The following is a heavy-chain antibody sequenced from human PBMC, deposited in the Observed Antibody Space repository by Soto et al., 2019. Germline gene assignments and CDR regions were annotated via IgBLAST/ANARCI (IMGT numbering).Heavy chain of an antibody. D-gene: IGHD2-2*01. J-gene: IGHJ6*02. CDR2: IIPIFGTA. V-gene: IGHV1-69*13. Sequence: ASVKVSCKASGGTFSSYAISWVRQAPGQGLEWMGGIIPIFGTANYAQKFQGRVTITADESTSTAYMELSSLRSEDTAVYYCARGWGTSRYCISTSCYGVRYYYYGMDVWGQGTTVTVSS. CDR3: ARGWGTSRYCISTSCYGVRYYYYGMDV. CDR1: GGTFSSYA.